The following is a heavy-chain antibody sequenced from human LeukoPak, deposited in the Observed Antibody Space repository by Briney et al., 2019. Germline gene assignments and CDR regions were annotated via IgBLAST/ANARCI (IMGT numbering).Heavy chain of an antibody. D-gene: IGHD2-2*01. Sequence: GASVKVSCKVSGYTLTELSTHWVRQAPGKGLEWMGGFDPEDGETIYAQKFQGRVTMTEDTSTDTAYMELSSLRSGDTAVYYCATGVVPAAMVYYYYYGMDVWGQGTTVTVSS. CDR2: FDPEDGET. CDR3: ATGVVPAAMVYYYYYGMDV. J-gene: IGHJ6*02. V-gene: IGHV1-24*01. CDR1: GYTLTELS.